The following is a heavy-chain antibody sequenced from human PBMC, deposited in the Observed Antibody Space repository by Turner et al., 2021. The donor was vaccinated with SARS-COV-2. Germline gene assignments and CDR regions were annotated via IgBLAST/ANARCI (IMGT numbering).Heavy chain of an antibody. J-gene: IGHJ4*02. D-gene: IGHD1-26*01. V-gene: IGHV3-23*01. Sequence: EVQLLESGGGLVQPGGSLSLSCAASGFTFSSYAMSWVRQAPGKGLEWVSAISGSGGSTYYADSVKGRFTISRDNSKNTLYLQMNSLRAEDTAVYDCAQDLGGSYNYWGQGTLVTVSS. CDR2: ISGSGGST. CDR3: AQDLGGSYNY. CDR1: GFTFSSYA.